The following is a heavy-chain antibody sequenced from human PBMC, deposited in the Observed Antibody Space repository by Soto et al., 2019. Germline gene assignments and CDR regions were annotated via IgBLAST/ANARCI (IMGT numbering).Heavy chain of an antibody. Sequence: QTXESLQLSCAASGFTFSSYAMSWVRQAPGKGLEWVSAISGSGGSTYYADSVKGRFTISRDNSKNTLYLQMNSLRAEDTAVYYCAKVVAAAGPPFDYWGQGTLVTVSS. D-gene: IGHD6-13*01. CDR1: GFTFSSYA. CDR3: AKVVAAAGPPFDY. J-gene: IGHJ4*02. V-gene: IGHV3-23*01. CDR2: ISGSGGST.